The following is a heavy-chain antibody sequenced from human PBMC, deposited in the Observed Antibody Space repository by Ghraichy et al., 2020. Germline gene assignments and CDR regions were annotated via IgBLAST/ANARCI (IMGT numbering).Heavy chain of an antibody. CDR1: GFTFSSYW. J-gene: IGHJ3*02. D-gene: IGHD3-22*01. Sequence: GGSLRLSCAASGFTFSSYWMSWVRQAPGKGLEWVANIKQDGSEKYYVDSVKGRFIISRDNAKNSLYLQMNSLRAEDTAVYYCARDLYDSSGYTHDAFDIWGQGTMVTVSS. V-gene: IGHV3-7*01. CDR2: IKQDGSEK. CDR3: ARDLYDSSGYTHDAFDI.